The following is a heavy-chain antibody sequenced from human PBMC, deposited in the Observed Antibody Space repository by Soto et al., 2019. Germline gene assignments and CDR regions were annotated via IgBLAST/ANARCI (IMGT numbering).Heavy chain of an antibody. CDR1: GGSISSYY. D-gene: IGHD2-15*01. CDR2: IYYSGST. Sequence: SETLSLTCTVSGGSISSYYWSWIRQPPGKGLEWIGYIYYSGSTNYNPSLKSRATISVDTSKNQFSLKLSSVTAADTAVYYCARGREDIVVVVAATIWFDPWGQGTLVTVSS. V-gene: IGHV4-59*12. J-gene: IGHJ5*02. CDR3: ARGREDIVVVVAATIWFDP.